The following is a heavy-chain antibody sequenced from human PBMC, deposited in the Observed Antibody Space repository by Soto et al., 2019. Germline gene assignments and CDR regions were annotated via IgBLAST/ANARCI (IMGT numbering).Heavy chain of an antibody. J-gene: IGHJ6*02. CDR3: ASETGTHDYYYYGMDV. D-gene: IGHD1-7*01. Sequence: QVQLVESGGGVVQPGRSLRLSCAASGFTFSSYGMHWVRQAPGKGLEWVAVIWYDGSNKYYADSVKGRFTISRDNSKNTLYLQMNSLRAEDTAVYYCASETGTHDYYYYGMDVWGHGTTVTVSS. CDR2: IWYDGSNK. V-gene: IGHV3-33*01. CDR1: GFTFSSYG.